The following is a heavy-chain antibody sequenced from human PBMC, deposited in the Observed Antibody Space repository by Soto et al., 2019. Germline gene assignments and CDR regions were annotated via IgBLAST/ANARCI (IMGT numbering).Heavy chain of an antibody. V-gene: IGHV3-23*01. D-gene: IGHD3-3*01. CDR1: GFTFSSYA. Sequence: PGGSLRLSCAASGFTFSSYAMSWVRQAPGKGLEWVSAISGSGGSTYYADSVKGRFTISRDNSKNTLYLQMNSLRAEDTAVYYCASGAPAPEGFLEWLSNGVYFDYWGQGTLVTVSS. CDR3: ASGAPAPEGFLEWLSNGVYFDY. J-gene: IGHJ4*02. CDR2: ISGSGGST.